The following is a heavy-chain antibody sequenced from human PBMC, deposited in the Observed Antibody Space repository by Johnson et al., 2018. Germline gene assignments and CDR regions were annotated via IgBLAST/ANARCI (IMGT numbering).Heavy chain of an antibody. D-gene: IGHD2-15*01. CDR1: GGTFSSYA. V-gene: IGHV1-69*01. Sequence: QVQLVQSGAEVKKPGSSVKVSCKASGGTFSSYAISWVRQAPGQGLEWMGGIIPIFGTANYAQKFQGRVTITADECTSTAYMELSSLRSEDTAVYYCASPYPGGCSGGSCWDYYYYGMDVWGQGTTVTVSS. CDR2: IIPIFGTA. J-gene: IGHJ6*02. CDR3: ASPYPGGCSGGSCWDYYYYGMDV.